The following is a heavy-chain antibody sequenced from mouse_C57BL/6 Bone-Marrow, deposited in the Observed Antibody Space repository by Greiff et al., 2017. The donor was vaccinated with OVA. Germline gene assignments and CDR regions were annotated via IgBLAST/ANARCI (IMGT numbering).Heavy chain of an antibody. Sequence: VQLQQSGAELVKPGASVKLSCTASGFNIKDYYLHWVKQRTEQGLEWIGRIDPEDGETKYAPKFQGKATITADTSSNTAYLQLSSLTSEDTAVYYCVYGNYLFFYAMDYWGQGTSVTVSS. CDR2: IDPEDGET. CDR3: VYGNYLFFYAMDY. J-gene: IGHJ4*01. D-gene: IGHD2-1*01. V-gene: IGHV14-2*01. CDR1: GFNIKDYY.